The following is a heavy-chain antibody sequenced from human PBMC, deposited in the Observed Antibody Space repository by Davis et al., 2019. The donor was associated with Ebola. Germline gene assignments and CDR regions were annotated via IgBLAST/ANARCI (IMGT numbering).Heavy chain of an antibody. D-gene: IGHD3-3*01. CDR3: AKSGLSFGVVKYHYGMDV. CDR1: GFSFGSYA. CDR2: ISGGGVST. Sequence: GGSLRLSCAASGFSFGSYAMNWVRQPPGKGLEWVSAISGGGVSTYYADSVKGRFTISRDNSKKTLYLQMNSLRAEDTAVYYCAKSGLSFGVVKYHYGMDVWGKGTTVTVSS. J-gene: IGHJ6*04. V-gene: IGHV3-23*01.